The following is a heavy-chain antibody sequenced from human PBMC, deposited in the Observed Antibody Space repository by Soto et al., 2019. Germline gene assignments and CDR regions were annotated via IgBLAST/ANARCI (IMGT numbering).Heavy chain of an antibody. CDR2: ISYDGSNK. J-gene: IGHJ4*02. Sequence: PGGSLRLSCAASGFTFSSYAMHWVRQAPGEGLEWVAVISYDGSNKYYADSVKGRFTISRDNSKNTLYLQMNSLRAEDTAVYYCARDYYGSGNYPVTPIDYWGQGTLVTVSS. CDR1: GFTFSSYA. D-gene: IGHD3-10*01. V-gene: IGHV3-30-3*01. CDR3: ARDYYGSGNYPVTPIDY.